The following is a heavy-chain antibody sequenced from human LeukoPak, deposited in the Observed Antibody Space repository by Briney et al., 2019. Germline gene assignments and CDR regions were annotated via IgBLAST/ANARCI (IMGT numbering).Heavy chain of an antibody. CDR2: IYYSGST. CDR1: GGSLDDTTYY. V-gene: IGHV4-39*01. CDR3: AKPGHYYDSSGYYPFDF. J-gene: IGHJ4*02. Sequence: SETLSLTCTVSGGSLDDTTYYWGWIRQPPGEGLEWIGSIYYSGSTYYNPSVKSRVTISVDTSKSQLSLKLNSVTAADTAVYYCAKPGHYYDSSGYYPFDFWGWGTLVTVSS. D-gene: IGHD3-22*01.